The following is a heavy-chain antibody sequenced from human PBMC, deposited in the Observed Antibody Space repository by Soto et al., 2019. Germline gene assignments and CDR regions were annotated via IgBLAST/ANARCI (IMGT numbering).Heavy chain of an antibody. CDR2: IYYSGST. CDR3: ARCLLAGVALGEFDP. V-gene: IGHV4-31*03. J-gene: IGHJ5*02. D-gene: IGHD3-3*01. CDR1: GGSISSGGYY. Sequence: SETLSLTCTVSGGSISSGGYYWSWIRQHPGKGLEWIGYIYYSGSTYYNPSLKSRVTISVDTSKNQFSLKLSSVTAADTAVYYCARCLLAGVALGEFDPWGQGTLVTVSS.